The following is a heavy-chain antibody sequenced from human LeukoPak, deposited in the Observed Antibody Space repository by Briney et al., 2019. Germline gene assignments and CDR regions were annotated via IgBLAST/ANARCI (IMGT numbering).Heavy chain of an antibody. J-gene: IGHJ4*02. CDR1: GGSISTFY. V-gene: IGHV4-59*08. CDR3: ATYYDSSGYDY. CDR2: IYYSGST. D-gene: IGHD3-22*01. Sequence: SETLSLTCTVSGGSISTFYWSWIRQPPGKGLEWIGYIYYSGSTNYNPSLKSRVTISVDTSKNQFSLKLSSVTAADTAVYYCATYYDSSGYDYWGQGTLVTVSS.